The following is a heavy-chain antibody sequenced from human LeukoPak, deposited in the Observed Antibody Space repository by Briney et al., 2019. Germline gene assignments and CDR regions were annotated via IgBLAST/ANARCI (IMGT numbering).Heavy chain of an antibody. Sequence: SETLSLTCTVSGGSISTYYWSWIRQPPGKGLEWVGYIYYIGSTNYNPSLKTRVTISVDTSKNQFSLKLSSVTAADTAVYYCARGLSWGPYYFDSWGQGTLVTVSS. CDR3: ARGLSWGPYYFDS. CDR2: IYYIGST. D-gene: IGHD7-27*01. V-gene: IGHV4-59*01. CDR1: GGSISTYY. J-gene: IGHJ4*02.